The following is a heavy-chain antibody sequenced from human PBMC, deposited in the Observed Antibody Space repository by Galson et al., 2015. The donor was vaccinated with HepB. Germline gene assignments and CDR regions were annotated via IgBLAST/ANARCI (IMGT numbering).Heavy chain of an antibody. Sequence: SVKVSCKASGYTFTGYYMHWVRQAPGEGLEWMGRINPNSGDTNYAQKFQGRVTMTRDTSISTAYMELSRLRSDDTAVYFCAPAGAGDALDIWGQGTMVTVSS. V-gene: IGHV1-2*06. J-gene: IGHJ3*02. D-gene: IGHD7-27*01. CDR3: APAGAGDALDI. CDR2: INPNSGDT. CDR1: GYTFTGYY.